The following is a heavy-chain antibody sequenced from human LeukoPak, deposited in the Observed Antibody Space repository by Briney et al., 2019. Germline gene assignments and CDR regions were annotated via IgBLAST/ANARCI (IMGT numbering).Heavy chain of an antibody. CDR2: INPNSGGT. CDR3: ARRYCTNGVCYSGRGAFDI. CDR1: GYTFTGYY. Sequence: ASVKVSCKASGYTFTGYYMHWVRQAPGQGLEWMGWINPNSGGTNYAQKFQGRVTMTRDTSIRTAYMELSRLRSDDTAVYYCARRYCTNGVCYSGRGAFDIWGQGTMVTVSS. V-gene: IGHV1-2*02. J-gene: IGHJ3*02. D-gene: IGHD2-8*01.